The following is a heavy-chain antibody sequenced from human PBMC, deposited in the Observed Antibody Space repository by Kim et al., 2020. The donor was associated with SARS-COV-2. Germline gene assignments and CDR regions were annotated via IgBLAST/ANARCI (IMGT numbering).Heavy chain of an antibody. CDR2: IKQDAGEK. V-gene: IGHV3-7*03. CDR1: GFTFSSYW. J-gene: IGHJ4*02. D-gene: IGHD1-26*01. Sequence: GGSLRLSCAASGFTFSSYWMSWVRQAPGKGLEWVANIKQDAGEKSSVDSVKGRFTISRDNAKNSLFLQMNSLRVEDTAVYYCARDLSRQWDGFIDYWGQGTLVTVSS. CDR3: ARDLSRQWDGFIDY.